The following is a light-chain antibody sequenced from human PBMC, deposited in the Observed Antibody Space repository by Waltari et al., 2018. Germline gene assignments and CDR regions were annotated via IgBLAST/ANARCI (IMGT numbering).Light chain of an antibody. CDR3: QHYYGWSRT. V-gene: IGKV3-15*01. CDR1: QSVSHN. Sequence: EIVLTQSPATLSVSPGATATLSCRASQSVSHNLAWYQQISGQSPRLLLYGVSTRAVGVPERFSVSGSGTDFTLTITDLQSEDFAIYFCQHYYGWSRTFGQGTKV. J-gene: IGKJ1*01. CDR2: GVS.